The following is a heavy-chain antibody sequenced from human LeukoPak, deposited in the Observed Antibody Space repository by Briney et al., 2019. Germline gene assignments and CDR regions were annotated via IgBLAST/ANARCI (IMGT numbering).Heavy chain of an antibody. CDR3: AKVVMVPNWFDP. J-gene: IGHJ5*02. Sequence: PGGSLRLSCAASGFTFSSYAMSWVRQAPGKGLEWVSAISGSGGSTYYADPVKGRFTISRDNSKNTLYLQMNSLRAEDTAVYYCAKVVMVPNWFDPWGQGTLVTVSS. CDR2: ISGSGGST. CDR1: GFTFSSYA. D-gene: IGHD3-10*01. V-gene: IGHV3-23*01.